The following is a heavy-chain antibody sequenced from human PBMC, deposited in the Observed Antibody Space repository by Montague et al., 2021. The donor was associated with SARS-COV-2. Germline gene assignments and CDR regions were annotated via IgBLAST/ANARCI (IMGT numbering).Heavy chain of an antibody. CDR3: ARMPDQVWLDY. D-gene: IGHD5-18*01. CDR2: FDWDDDK. J-gene: IGHJ4*02. CDR1: GSLLSTSGLG. V-gene: IGHV2-70*01. Sequence: PALAKPTQTLTLICTFSGSLLSTSGLGVSGILQTPGKGQEWLAVFDWDDDKSYSTSLKTRLTISKDTSKNQVVLTMTNMDPVDTATYYCARMPDQVWLDYWGQGILVTVSS.